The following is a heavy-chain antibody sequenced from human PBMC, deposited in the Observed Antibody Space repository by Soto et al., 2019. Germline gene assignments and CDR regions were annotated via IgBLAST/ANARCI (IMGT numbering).Heavy chain of an antibody. Sequence: PGESLKISCKGSGYSFTSYWISWVRQMPGKGLEWMGRIDPSDSYTNYSPSFQGHVTISADKSISTAYLQWSSLKASDTAMYYCAITREVDGSGSYSNGMDVCGQVTTVTVSS. CDR2: IDPSDSYT. CDR1: GYSFTSYW. D-gene: IGHD3-10*01. V-gene: IGHV5-10-1*01. J-gene: IGHJ6*02. CDR3: AITREVDGSGSYSNGMDV.